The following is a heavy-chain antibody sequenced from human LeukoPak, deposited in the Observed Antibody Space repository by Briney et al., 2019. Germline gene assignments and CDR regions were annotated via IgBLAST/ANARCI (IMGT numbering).Heavy chain of an antibody. CDR3: ARTTEGGYTYDYFYYYFMDV. CDR2: IYTSGST. V-gene: IGHV4-4*07. D-gene: IGHD5-18*01. CDR1: GGSISSYY. Sequence: PSETPSLTCTVSGGSISSYYWSWIRQPAGKGLEWIGRIYTSGSTNYNPSLKSRVTMSVDTSKNQFSLKLSSVTAADTAVYYCARTTEGGYTYDYFYYYFMDVWGKGTTVTISS. J-gene: IGHJ6*03.